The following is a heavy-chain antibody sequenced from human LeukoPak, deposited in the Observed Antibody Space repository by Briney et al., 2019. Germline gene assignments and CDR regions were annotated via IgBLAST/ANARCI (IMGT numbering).Heavy chain of an antibody. Sequence: GGSLRLSCAASGFTFSSFAMHWVRQAPGKGLEWVSFIRSDGTDKYYADSVKGRFTVSRDNSKNTLYLQMNSLRAEDTAVYYCAKDHLQWLVRVGVDYWGLGTQVTVSS. CDR2: IRSDGTDK. V-gene: IGHV3-30*02. D-gene: IGHD6-19*01. J-gene: IGHJ4*02. CDR3: AKDHLQWLVRVGVDY. CDR1: GFTFSSFA.